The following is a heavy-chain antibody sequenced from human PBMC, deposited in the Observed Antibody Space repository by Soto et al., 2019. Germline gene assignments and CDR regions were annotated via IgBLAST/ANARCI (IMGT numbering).Heavy chain of an antibody. V-gene: IGHV1-69*08. CDR3: ARDRPSGYFDY. J-gene: IGHJ4*02. CDR2: IIPILGIA. CDR1: GGTFSSYT. Sequence: QVQLVQSGAEVKKPGSSVKVSCKASGGTFSSYTISWVRQAPGQGLEWMGRIIPILGIANYAQKFQGRVTTTADKCTSTAYMELSSLRSEDTAVYYCARDRPSGYFDYWGQGTLVTVSS.